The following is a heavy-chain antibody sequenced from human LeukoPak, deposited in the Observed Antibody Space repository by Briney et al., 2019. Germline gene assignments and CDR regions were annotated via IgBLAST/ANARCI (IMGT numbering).Heavy chain of an antibody. CDR1: GFTFSSYW. J-gene: IGHJ3*02. CDR2: ISSSGTYV. V-gene: IGHV3-21*01. D-gene: IGHD3-9*01. CDR3: ARASSKQLAGYLPDGFDI. Sequence: GGSLRLSCAASGFTFSSYWMHWVRQGPGKGLEWVSSISSSGTYVYYADSVKGRFTISRDNAKNSLSLQMNSLRADDAAVYYCARASSKQLAGYLPDGFDIWGQGTMVTVSS.